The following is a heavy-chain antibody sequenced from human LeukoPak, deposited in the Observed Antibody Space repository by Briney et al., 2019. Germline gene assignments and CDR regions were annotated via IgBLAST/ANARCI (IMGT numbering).Heavy chain of an antibody. D-gene: IGHD6-19*01. CDR3: ATAVAGLDY. CDR2: ISGSGGST. V-gene: IGHV3-23*01. CDR1: GFTFSSYA. J-gene: IGHJ4*02. Sequence: GGSLRLSCAASGFTFSSYAMSCVRQAPGKGLEWVSAISGSGGSTYYADSLKGRFTISRDNSKNTLYLQMNSLRAEDTAVYYCATAVAGLDYWGQGTLVTVSS.